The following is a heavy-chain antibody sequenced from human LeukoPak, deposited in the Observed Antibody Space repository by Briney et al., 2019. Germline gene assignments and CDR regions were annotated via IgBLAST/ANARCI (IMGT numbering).Heavy chain of an antibody. D-gene: IGHD5-12*01. CDR1: GGSISSYY. Sequence: KASETLSLTCTVSGGSISSYYWSWIRQPPGKGLEWIGSIYYSGSTYYNPSLKSRVTISVDTSKNQFSLKLSSVTAADTAVYYCARGYSGYDYPGSYFDYWGQGTLVTVSS. V-gene: IGHV4-59*05. CDR2: IYYSGST. CDR3: ARGYSGYDYPGSYFDY. J-gene: IGHJ4*02.